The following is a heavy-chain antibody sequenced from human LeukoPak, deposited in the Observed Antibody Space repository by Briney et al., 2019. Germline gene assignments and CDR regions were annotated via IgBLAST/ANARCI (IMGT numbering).Heavy chain of an antibody. Sequence: SETLSLTCTISGGSISSISYYWGWIRQPPGKGLEWIGSIYYTGSTYFNPSLKSRVTVSVDTSKNQFSLNLRSVTAADTAVYYCAGRFSGSSELDYWGQGTLVTVSS. V-gene: IGHV4-39*01. D-gene: IGHD1-26*01. CDR2: IYYTGST. J-gene: IGHJ4*02. CDR3: AGRFSGSSELDY. CDR1: GGSISSISYY.